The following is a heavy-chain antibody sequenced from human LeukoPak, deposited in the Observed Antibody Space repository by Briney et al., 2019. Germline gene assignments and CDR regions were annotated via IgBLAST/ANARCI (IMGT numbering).Heavy chain of an antibody. J-gene: IGHJ3*02. CDR3: ASYCSSTSCYIGNDAFDI. Sequence: GGSLRLSCAASGFTFSSYAMHWVRQAPGKGLQWVAVVSFDGGDKYYANSVKGRFTISRDNSKNTLYLQMNSLRAEDTAVYYCASYCSSTSCYIGNDAFDIWGQGTMVTVSS. CDR2: VSFDGGDK. CDR1: GFTFSSYA. D-gene: IGHD2-2*02. V-gene: IGHV3-30*14.